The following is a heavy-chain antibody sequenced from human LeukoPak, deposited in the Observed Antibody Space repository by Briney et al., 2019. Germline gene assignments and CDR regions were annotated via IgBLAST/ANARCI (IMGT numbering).Heavy chain of an antibody. CDR2: FNPEDGET. J-gene: IGHJ4*02. V-gene: IGHV1-24*01. D-gene: IGHD3-22*01. CDR3: ARGLYDSSGYYYYGY. Sequence: GASVKVSCKVSGYTLTELSMHWVRQAPGKGLEWMGGFNPEDGETIYAQKFQGRVTMTRDTSTSTVYMELSSLRSEDTAVYYCARGLYDSSGYYYYGYWGQGTLVTVSS. CDR1: GYTLTELS.